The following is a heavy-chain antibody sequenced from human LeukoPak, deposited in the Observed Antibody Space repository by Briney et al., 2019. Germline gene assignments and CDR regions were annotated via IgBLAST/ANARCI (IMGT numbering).Heavy chain of an antibody. Sequence: ASVKVSCKASGYTFTSYDINWVRQATGQGLEWMGWMNPNSGNTGYAQKFQGRVTMTRNTSISTAYMELSSLRSEDTAVYYCARGQDSSSWYRRGNDYWGQGTLVTVSS. V-gene: IGHV1-8*01. D-gene: IGHD6-13*01. CDR3: ARGQDSSSWYRRGNDY. J-gene: IGHJ4*02. CDR2: MNPNSGNT. CDR1: GYTFTSYD.